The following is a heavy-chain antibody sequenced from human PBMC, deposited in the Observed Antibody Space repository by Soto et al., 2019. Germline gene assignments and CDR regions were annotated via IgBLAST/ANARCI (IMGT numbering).Heavy chain of an antibody. CDR3: AKKRHTEQLVDFDY. CDR1: GFTFGDYV. J-gene: IGHJ4*02. D-gene: IGHD1-1*01. V-gene: IGHV3-23*01. CDR2: ISGSGGST. Sequence: GGSLRLSCAASGFTFGDYVMSWARQAPGKGLEWVSGISGSGGSTYYADSVKGRFTISRDNSKNTLYLQMHSLRAEDTALYYCAKKRHTEQLVDFDYWGQGTLVTVSS.